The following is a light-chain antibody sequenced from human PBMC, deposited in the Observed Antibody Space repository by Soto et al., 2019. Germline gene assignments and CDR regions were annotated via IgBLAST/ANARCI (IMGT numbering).Light chain of an antibody. CDR1: SSDIGNNY. J-gene: IGLJ3*02. CDR3: GTWDKSMSAGV. CDR2: ENN. V-gene: IGLV1-51*01. Sequence: QSVLTQPPSVSAAPGQKVTISCSGSSSDIGNNYVSWYQQLPGTAPKLLIYENNKRPSAIPDRFSGAKSGTSATLGITGLQTGDEAAYYCGTWDKSMSAGVFGGGTKLTVL.